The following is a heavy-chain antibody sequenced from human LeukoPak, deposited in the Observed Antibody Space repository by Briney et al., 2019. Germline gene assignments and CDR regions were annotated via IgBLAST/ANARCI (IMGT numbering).Heavy chain of an antibody. CDR1: GYTFTSYY. D-gene: IGHD3-10*01. CDR3: ARDLYGSGSYYNLFQH. Sequence: ASVKVSCKASGYTFTSYYMHWVRQAPGQGLEWMGIINPSGGSTSYAQKFQGRVTMTRDTSTSTVYMELSSLRSEDTAVYYCARDLYGSGSYYNLFQHWGQGTLVTVSS. J-gene: IGHJ1*01. CDR2: INPSGGST. V-gene: IGHV1-46*01.